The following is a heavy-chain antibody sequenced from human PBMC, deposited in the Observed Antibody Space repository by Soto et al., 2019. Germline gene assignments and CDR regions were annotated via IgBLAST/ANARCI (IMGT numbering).Heavy chain of an antibody. Sequence: SETLSLTXTVSGGSVNSGSYYWNWIRQPPGKGLEWIGYIFYSGSTNYNPSLKRRVTISLDTSKNQFSMRLSSVTAADTAVYYCAGLRLGEGFDPWGQGTRVTVS. CDR2: IFYSGST. CDR1: GGSVNSGSYY. J-gene: IGHJ5*02. CDR3: AGLRLGEGFDP. V-gene: IGHV4-61*01. D-gene: IGHD3-16*01.